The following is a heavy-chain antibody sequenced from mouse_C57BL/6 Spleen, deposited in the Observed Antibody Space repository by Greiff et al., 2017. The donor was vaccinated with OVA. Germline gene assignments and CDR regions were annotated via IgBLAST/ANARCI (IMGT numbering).Heavy chain of an antibody. CDR1: GYAFTNYL. J-gene: IGHJ3*01. CDR3: ARADGYSWFAY. Sequence: QVQLKESGAELVRPGTSAKVSCKASGYAFTNYLIEWVKQRPGQGLEWIGVINPGSGGTNYNEKFKGKATLTADKSSSTAYMQLSSLTSEDSAVYFCARADGYSWFAYWGQGTLVTVSA. V-gene: IGHV1-54*01. D-gene: IGHD2-3*01. CDR2: INPGSGGT.